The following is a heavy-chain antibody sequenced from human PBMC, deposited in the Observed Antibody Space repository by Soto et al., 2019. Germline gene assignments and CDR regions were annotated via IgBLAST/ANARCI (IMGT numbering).Heavy chain of an antibody. CDR3: AREIVVVVAAPPGGMDV. J-gene: IGHJ6*02. V-gene: IGHV1-46*01. Sequence: QVQLVQSGAEVMKPGASVKVSCKASGYTFTSYYMHWVRQAPGQGLEWMGIINPSGGSTSYAQKFQGRVTMTRDTSTSTVYMELSSLRSEDTAVYYCAREIVVVVAAPPGGMDVWGQGTTVTVSS. CDR2: INPSGGST. D-gene: IGHD2-15*01. CDR1: GYTFTSYY.